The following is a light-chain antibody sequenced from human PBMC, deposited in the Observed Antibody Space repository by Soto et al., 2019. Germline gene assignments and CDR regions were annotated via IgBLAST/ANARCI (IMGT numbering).Light chain of an antibody. J-gene: IGKJ1*01. V-gene: IGKV1-5*03. CDR3: QQYNNWPLT. Sequence: IQMTQSPYSLSGALGDSFTIACRASQNINTYLNWYQQKPGKAPKLLIYKASSLKSGVPSRFSGSGSGTEFTLTISSLQSEDFAVYYCQQYNNWPLTFGQGTKVE. CDR2: KAS. CDR1: QNINTY.